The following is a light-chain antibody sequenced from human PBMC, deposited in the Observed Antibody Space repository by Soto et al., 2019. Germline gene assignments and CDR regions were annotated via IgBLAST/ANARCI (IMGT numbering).Light chain of an antibody. CDR2: AAS. J-gene: IGKJ1*01. Sequence: EIVMTQSPATLSVSPGDRATISCRASQSVSSYLAWYQQKPGKAPRLLIYAASNMESGIPARFSGSGSGTDFTLTISSLQPEDVAAYYCQQYNSSPPTFGQGTKLEIK. V-gene: IGKV3D-15*01. CDR3: QQYNSSPPT. CDR1: QSVSSY.